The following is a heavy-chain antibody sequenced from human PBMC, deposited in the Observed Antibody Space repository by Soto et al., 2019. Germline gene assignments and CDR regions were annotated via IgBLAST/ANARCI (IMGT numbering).Heavy chain of an antibody. V-gene: IGHV3-21*01. D-gene: IGHD3-10*01. Sequence: EVQLVESGGGLFKPGGSLRLSCAASGFTFSSYSMNWVRQAPGKGLEWVSSISSSSSYIYYADSVKGRFTISRDNAKNSLYLQMNSLRAEDTAVYYCARDLTMVRGVIIRKYYFDYWGQGTLVTVSS. CDR2: ISSSSSYI. J-gene: IGHJ4*02. CDR3: ARDLTMVRGVIIRKYYFDY. CDR1: GFTFSSYS.